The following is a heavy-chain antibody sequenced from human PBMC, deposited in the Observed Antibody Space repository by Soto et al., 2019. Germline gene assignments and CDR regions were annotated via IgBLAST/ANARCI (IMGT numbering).Heavy chain of an antibody. CDR1: GDSVSSNSAA. J-gene: IGHJ3*02. Sequence: KQSQPLSLTCAISGDSVSSNSAAWNWIRQSPSRCLEWLGRTYYRSKWYNDYAGSVKSRITINPDTSKNKFSLQMNSVTPEDRAVYYCARELGVGVPWGAFDIWGQGTMVTVSS. CDR2: TYYRSKWYN. V-gene: IGHV6-1*01. CDR3: ARELGVGVPWGAFDI. D-gene: IGHD3-10*01.